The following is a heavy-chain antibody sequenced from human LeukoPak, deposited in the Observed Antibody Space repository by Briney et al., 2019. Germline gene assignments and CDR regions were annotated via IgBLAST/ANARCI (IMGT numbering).Heavy chain of an antibody. J-gene: IGHJ5*02. CDR2: IKLDGSEK. CDR3: ARGGWSFDP. Sequence: PGGSLRLSCAASGFTFSSYWMHWVRQAPGKGLEWVANIKLDGSEKNYVDSVRGRFTISRDNAKNSLYLQMNSLRAEDTAVYYCARGGWSFDPWGQGTLVTVSS. V-gene: IGHV3-7*01. CDR1: GFTFSSYW.